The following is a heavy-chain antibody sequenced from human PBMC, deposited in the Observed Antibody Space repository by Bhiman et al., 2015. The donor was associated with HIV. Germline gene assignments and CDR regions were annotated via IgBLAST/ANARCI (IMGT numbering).Heavy chain of an antibody. V-gene: IGHV3-20*04. CDR2: INWNGGST. Sequence: VQLVESGGGVVQPGRSLRLSCEGFGFIFDDYGLSWVRQAPGKGLEWVSGINWNGGSTGHADSVKGRCTISRDNGKNSLYLQVTSLRAEDTALYYCARRDSGSLSFDIWGQGTMVTVSS. CDR3: ARRDSGSLSFDI. J-gene: IGHJ3*02. D-gene: IGHD1-26*01. CDR1: GFIFDDYG.